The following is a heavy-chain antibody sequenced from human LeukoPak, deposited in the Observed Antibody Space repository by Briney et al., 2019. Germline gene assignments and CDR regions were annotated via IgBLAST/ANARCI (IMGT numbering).Heavy chain of an antibody. CDR1: GFTFGDYA. D-gene: IGHD3-22*01. CDR2: ISWNRDSI. J-gene: IGHJ6*03. Sequence: LAGGSLRLSCVASGFTFGDYAMHWVRQAPGKGLEWVSGISWNRDSIGYADSVKGRFTISRDNAKNSLYLQMNSLRPEDTALYYCVKDKTSGSYYYMDVWGKGTTVTGSS. CDR3: VKDKTSGSYYYMDV. V-gene: IGHV3-9*01.